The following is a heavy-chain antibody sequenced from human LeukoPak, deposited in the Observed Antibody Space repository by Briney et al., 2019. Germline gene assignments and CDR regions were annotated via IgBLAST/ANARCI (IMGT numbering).Heavy chain of an antibody. V-gene: IGHV3-66*01. J-gene: IGHJ3*02. Sequence: GGSLRLSCAASGFTFSSYSMNWVRQAPGKGLEWVSVIYSGGSTYYADSVKGRFTISRDNSKNTLYLQMNSLRAEDTAVYYCARGLFLSGYLDAFDIWGQGTVVTVSS. CDR3: ARGLFLSGYLDAFDI. CDR1: GFTFSSYS. D-gene: IGHD3-22*01. CDR2: IYSGGST.